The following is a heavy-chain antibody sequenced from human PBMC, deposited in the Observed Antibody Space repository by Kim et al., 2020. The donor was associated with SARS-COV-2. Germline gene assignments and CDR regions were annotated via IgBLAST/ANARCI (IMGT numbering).Heavy chain of an antibody. J-gene: IGHJ3*02. Sequence: TGRFTISSNNAKNSLYLQMNSLRAEDTAVYYCARERAGDYSSGWVDAFDIWGQGTMVTVSS. V-gene: IGHV3-11*04. CDR3: ARERAGDYSSGWVDAFDI. D-gene: IGHD6-19*01.